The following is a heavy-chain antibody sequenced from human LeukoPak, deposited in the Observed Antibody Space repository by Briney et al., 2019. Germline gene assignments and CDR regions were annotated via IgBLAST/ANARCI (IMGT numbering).Heavy chain of an antibody. J-gene: IGHJ4*02. CDR3: ARVGGYSYGTFDY. D-gene: IGHD5-18*01. V-gene: IGHV4-39*07. CDR2: IYYRGST. Sequence: SSETLSLTCTVSDGSISSSSYYWGWIRQPPGKGLEWIGTIYYRGSTYYNPSLESRVTISVDTSKNQFSLKLSSVTAADTAVYYCARVGGYSYGTFDYWGQGTLVTVSS. CDR1: DGSISSSSYY.